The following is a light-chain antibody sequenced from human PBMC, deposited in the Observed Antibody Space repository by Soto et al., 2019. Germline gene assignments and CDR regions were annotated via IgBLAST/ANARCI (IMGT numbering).Light chain of an antibody. CDR1: QTITNY. Sequence: DIQMTQSPSSLSASVGDRVTITCRASQTITNYLNWYQQQSGKAPKLLIYATDTLQSGVPSRFSGSGSGTDYTLTISSLQPEDFATYYCQQSYKTPHTFGQGTKVDLK. CDR3: QQSYKTPHT. J-gene: IGKJ1*01. CDR2: ATD. V-gene: IGKV1-39*01.